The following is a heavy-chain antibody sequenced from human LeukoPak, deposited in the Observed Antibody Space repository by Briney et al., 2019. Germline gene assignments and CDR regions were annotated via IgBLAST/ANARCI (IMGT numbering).Heavy chain of an antibody. CDR3: AAVPWFGEAENWFDP. V-gene: IGHV3-23*01. CDR1: GFTFSSYA. CDR2: ISGSGGST. D-gene: IGHD3-10*01. J-gene: IGHJ5*02. Sequence: NPGGSLRLSCAASGFTFSSYAMSWVRQAPGKGLEWVSAISGSGGSTYYADSVKGRFTISRDNSKNTLYLQMNSLRAEDTAVYYCAAVPWFGEAENWFDPWGQGTLVTVSS.